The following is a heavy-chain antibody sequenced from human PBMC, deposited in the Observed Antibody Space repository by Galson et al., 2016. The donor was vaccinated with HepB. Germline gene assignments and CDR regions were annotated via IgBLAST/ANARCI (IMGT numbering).Heavy chain of an antibody. J-gene: IGHJ3*02. CDR3: ARDRDYAFDI. CDR1: GLNFGIDS. D-gene: IGHD5-24*01. Sequence: FGTASGLNFGIDSVNWIRQAPGKGLEWIAYITSDSTNIQYADSVRGRFTISRDKAERSVYLQMNRLKVEDTAVYFCARDRDYAFDIWGQGTMVTVSS. V-gene: IGHV3-48*01. CDR2: ITSDSTNI.